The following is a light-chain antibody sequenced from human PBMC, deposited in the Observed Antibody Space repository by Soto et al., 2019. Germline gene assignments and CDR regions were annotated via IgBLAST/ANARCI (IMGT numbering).Light chain of an antibody. CDR1: QSIDNL. CDR2: EAS. J-gene: IGKJ5*01. V-gene: IGKV1-5*01. Sequence: DVQMTQSPSTLSASVGDRVTITCRASQSIDNLLTWYQQKRGKAPKLXIYEASNLQSGVPSRFSGSGSGTEFALTISGLQPDDFASYDCQQFNSYPITFGQGTRLEIK. CDR3: QQFNSYPIT.